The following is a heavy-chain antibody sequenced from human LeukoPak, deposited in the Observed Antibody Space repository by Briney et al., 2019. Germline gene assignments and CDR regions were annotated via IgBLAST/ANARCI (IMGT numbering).Heavy chain of an antibody. CDR2: IYYSGST. D-gene: IGHD3-10*01. J-gene: IGHJ4*02. Sequence: SETLSLNCTVSGGSISSGGYYWSWIRQHPGKGLEWIGYIYYSGSTYYNPSLKSRVTISVDTSKNQFSLKLSSVTAADTAVYYCARGADYYDSGSYYSHPFDYWGQGTLVTVSS. CDR3: ARGADYYDSGSYYSHPFDY. CDR1: GGSISSGGYY. V-gene: IGHV4-31*03.